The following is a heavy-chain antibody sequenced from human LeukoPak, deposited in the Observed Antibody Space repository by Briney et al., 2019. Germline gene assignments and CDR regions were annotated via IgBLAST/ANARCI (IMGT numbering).Heavy chain of an antibody. CDR2: ISSNGGNT. Sequence: GGSLRLSCAASGFTFSDYSMHWVRQAPGKGLEYVSAISSNGGNTYYANSVKGRFTIFRDNSKNTLYLQMGRLRAEDMAVYYCARVGEATASDYWGQGTLVTVSS. J-gene: IGHJ4*02. V-gene: IGHV3-64*01. D-gene: IGHD5-12*01. CDR3: ARVGEATASDY. CDR1: GFTFSDYS.